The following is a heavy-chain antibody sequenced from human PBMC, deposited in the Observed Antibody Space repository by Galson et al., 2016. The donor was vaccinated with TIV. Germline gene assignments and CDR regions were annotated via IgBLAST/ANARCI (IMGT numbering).Heavy chain of an antibody. CDR3: ARDEMTTISGHPDN. J-gene: IGHJ4*02. CDR2: INRNGGHT. V-gene: IGHV3-20*04. CDR1: GFTFDDYD. D-gene: IGHD5-24*01. Sequence: SLRLSCAASGFTFDDYDMSWVRQAPGKGLEWVSGINRNGGHTAYADSVKGRFTISRDNTKNSLYLQINSLRAEDKAFYFCARDEMTTISGHPDNWGQGTLVTVSS.